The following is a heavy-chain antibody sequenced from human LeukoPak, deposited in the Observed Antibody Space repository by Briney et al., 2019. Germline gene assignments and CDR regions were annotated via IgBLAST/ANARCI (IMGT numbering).Heavy chain of an antibody. J-gene: IGHJ4*02. V-gene: IGHV3-23*01. CDR2: ISGSGGST. CDR3: AKIQPSNWEGGY. CDR1: GFTFSSYA. D-gene: IGHD7-27*01. Sequence: GGSLRLSCAASGFTFSSYAMSWVRQAPGEGLEWVSAISGSGGSTYYADSVKGRFTISRDNSKNTLYLQMDSLRAEDTAVYYCAKIQPSNWEGGYWGQGTPVTVSS.